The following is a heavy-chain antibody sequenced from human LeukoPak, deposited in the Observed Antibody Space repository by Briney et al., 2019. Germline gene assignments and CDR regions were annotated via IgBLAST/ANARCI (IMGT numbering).Heavy chain of an antibody. D-gene: IGHD1-14*01. CDR1: GFTFSSYS. CDR3: ARDIISPYYYYGMDV. Sequence: GGSLRLSCAASGFTFSSYSMNWVRQAPGKGLEWVSSISSSSSYIYYADPVKGRFTISRDNAKNSLYLQMNSLRAEDTAAYYCARDIISPYYYYGMDVWGQGTTVTVSS. CDR2: ISSSSSYI. J-gene: IGHJ6*02. V-gene: IGHV3-21*01.